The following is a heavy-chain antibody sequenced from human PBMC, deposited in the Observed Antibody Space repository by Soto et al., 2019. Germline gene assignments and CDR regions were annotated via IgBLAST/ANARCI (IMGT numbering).Heavy chain of an antibody. J-gene: IGHJ6*03. CDR1: ACSISRYY. D-gene: IGHD3-9*01. V-gene: IGHV4-59*01. CDR2: ISYSVGA. CDR3: VASLESWPLDPFDY. Sequence: LALTWSVSACSISRYYWGWVRQPPGEGLEWIAYISYSVGASYNPSLKSRVTISLYTSKNQLALRLMSVTAADTAMYYCVASLESWPLDPFDYRGKGTTVTV.